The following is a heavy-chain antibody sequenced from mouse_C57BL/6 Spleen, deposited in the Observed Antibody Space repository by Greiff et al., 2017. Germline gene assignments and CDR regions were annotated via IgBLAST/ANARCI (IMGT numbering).Heavy chain of an antibody. J-gene: IGHJ3*01. Sequence: VQLQQSGAELVRPGTSVKVSCKASGYAFTNYLIEWVKQRPGQGLEWIGVINPGSGGTNYNEKFKGKATLTADKSSSTAYMQLSSLTSEDSAVYFCARSDDYDAAWFAYWGQGTLVTVSA. D-gene: IGHD2-4*01. CDR1: GYAFTNYL. CDR3: ARSDDYDAAWFAY. CDR2: INPGSGGT. V-gene: IGHV1-54*01.